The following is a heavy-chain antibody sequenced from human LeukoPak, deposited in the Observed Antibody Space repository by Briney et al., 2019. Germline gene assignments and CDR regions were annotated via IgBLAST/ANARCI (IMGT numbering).Heavy chain of an antibody. D-gene: IGHD4-17*01. J-gene: IGHJ5*02. CDR3: ARDRDYGDSSFDP. CDR1: GYTFTGYY. Sequence: GASVKVSCKASGYTFTGYYMHWVRQAPGQGLEWMGRINPNSGGTNYAQKFQGRVTMTRDTSISTAYMELGRLRSDDTAVYYSARDRDYGDSSFDPWGQGTLVTVSS. V-gene: IGHV1-2*06. CDR2: INPNSGGT.